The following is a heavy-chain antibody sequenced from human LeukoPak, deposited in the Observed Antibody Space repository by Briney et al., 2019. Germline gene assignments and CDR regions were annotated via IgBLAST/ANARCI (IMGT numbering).Heavy chain of an antibody. CDR3: ARDGDDYGDYVSSKRGSPFYYFDY. CDR1: GFTFSSDG. Sequence: SGGSLRLSCAASGFTFSSDGMHWVRQAPGKGLEWVAVIWYDGSNKYYADSVKGRFTISRDNSKNTLYLQMNSLRAEDTAVYYCARDGDDYGDYVSSKRGSPFYYFDYWGQGTLVAVSS. D-gene: IGHD4-17*01. V-gene: IGHV3-33*01. CDR2: IWYDGSNK. J-gene: IGHJ4*02.